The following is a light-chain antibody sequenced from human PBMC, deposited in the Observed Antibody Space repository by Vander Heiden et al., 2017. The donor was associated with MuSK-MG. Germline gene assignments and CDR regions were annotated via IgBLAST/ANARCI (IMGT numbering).Light chain of an antibody. V-gene: IGKV3-11*01. CDR3: QQRSNGHPEPS. J-gene: IGKJ3*01. Sequence: EIVLTQSPATLSLSPGERATLSCRASQSVSSYLAWYQQKPGQAPRLLIYDASNRATGIPARFSGSGSGTDFTLTISSLEPEVLAVYYCQQRSNGHPEPSFGHWTKVDIK. CDR2: DAS. CDR1: QSVSSY.